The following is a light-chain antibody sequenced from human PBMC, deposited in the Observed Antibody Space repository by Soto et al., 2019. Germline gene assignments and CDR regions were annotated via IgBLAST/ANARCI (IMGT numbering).Light chain of an antibody. V-gene: IGKV3-20*01. CDR3: HQFGGLPRT. CDR1: QSLSASY. J-gene: IGKJ1*01. CDR2: GTS. Sequence: SVLTQSPATLSLSPGDRANLSCRASQSLSASYLAWYQQRPGQAPRLLIYGTSTRATGIPDRFSGSGSGTDFTLASSRLEPEDFAVYFCHQFGGLPRTFGQGTKVDIK.